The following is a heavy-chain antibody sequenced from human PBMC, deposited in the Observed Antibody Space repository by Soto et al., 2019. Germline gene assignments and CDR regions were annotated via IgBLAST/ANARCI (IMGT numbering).Heavy chain of an antibody. CDR1: GGSINSYY. V-gene: IGHV4-59*12. CDR2: IYYSGSA. CDR3: ARDRLYDYYGSGSFDW. J-gene: IGHJ4*02. D-gene: IGHD3-10*01. Sequence: PSETLSLTCTVSGGSINSYYWSWIRQPPGKGLEWIGYIYYSGSANYNPSLKSRVTISGDNSKNTVYLEMNSLSAEDTAVYYCARDRLYDYYGSGSFDWWGPGTLVTVSS.